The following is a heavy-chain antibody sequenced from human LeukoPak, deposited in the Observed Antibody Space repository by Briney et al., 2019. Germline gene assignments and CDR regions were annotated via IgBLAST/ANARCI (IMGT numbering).Heavy chain of an antibody. CDR3: ARERGSKHYDF. D-gene: IGHD3-16*01. J-gene: IGHJ4*02. CDR2: ISYDGSNK. V-gene: IGHV3-30*03. CDR1: GFTFSSYG. Sequence: GRSLRLSCAASGFTFSSYGMHWVRQAPGKGLEWVAVISYDGSNKYYADSVKGRFTISRDNSKNTLYLQMDSLRAEDMALYYCARERGSKHYDFWGQGTLVTVSS.